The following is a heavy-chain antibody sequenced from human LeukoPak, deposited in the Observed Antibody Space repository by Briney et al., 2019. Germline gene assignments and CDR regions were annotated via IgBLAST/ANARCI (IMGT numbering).Heavy chain of an antibody. Sequence: ASVKVSCKVSGYTLTELSMHWVRQAPGKGLEWMGGFDPEDGETIYAQKFRGRVTMTEDTSTSTAYMELRSLRSDDTAVYYCARDHGILTPLGTFDIWGQGTMVTVSS. V-gene: IGHV1-24*01. CDR1: GYTLTELS. CDR3: ARDHGILTPLGTFDI. D-gene: IGHD3-9*01. J-gene: IGHJ3*02. CDR2: FDPEDGET.